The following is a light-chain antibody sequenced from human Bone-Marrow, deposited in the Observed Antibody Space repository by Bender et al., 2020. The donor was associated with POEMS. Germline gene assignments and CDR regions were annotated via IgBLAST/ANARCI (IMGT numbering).Light chain of an antibody. J-gene: IGLJ7*01. Sequence: QSALTQPASVSGSPGRSITLSCTGTSSDVGSYNLVSWYQQHPGKAPKLMIYEGTKRPSGVSNRFSGSKSGNTASLTISGLQAEDEADYFCCSYTTSSTAVFGGGTRLTVL. CDR3: CSYTTSSTAV. CDR1: SSDVGSYNL. V-gene: IGLV2-23*01. CDR2: EGT.